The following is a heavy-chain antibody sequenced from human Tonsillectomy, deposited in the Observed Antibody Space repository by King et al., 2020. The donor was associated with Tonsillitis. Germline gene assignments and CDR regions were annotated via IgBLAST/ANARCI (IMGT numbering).Heavy chain of an antibody. J-gene: IGHJ4*02. CDR2: IKSKTDGETT. D-gene: IGHD6-13*01. CDR1: GFTFSDAW. V-gene: IGHV3-15*01. Sequence: VQLVESGGGLVKPGGSLRLSCAASGFTFSDAWMSWVRQAPGXGLEWVGRIKSKTDGETTDYIAPVRGRFAVSRDDARNSLYLQMNSLQTEDTAGYYCTTTRRVTAAGTGGDFDNWGQXXXVTVSS. CDR3: TTTRRVTAAGTGGDFDN.